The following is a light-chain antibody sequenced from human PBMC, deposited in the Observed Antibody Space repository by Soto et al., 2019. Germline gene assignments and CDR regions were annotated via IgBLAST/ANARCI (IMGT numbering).Light chain of an antibody. J-gene: IGKJ3*01. Sequence: EIVMTQSPATLSVSPGERATLSCRASQSVSSNLAWYQQKPGQAPRLLIYGASTRATGIPARFSGSGSGTEFTLTISRLEPEDFAVYYCQHYGTSPLTFGPGTKVEIK. CDR1: QSVSSN. CDR2: GAS. V-gene: IGKV3-15*01. CDR3: QHYGTSPLT.